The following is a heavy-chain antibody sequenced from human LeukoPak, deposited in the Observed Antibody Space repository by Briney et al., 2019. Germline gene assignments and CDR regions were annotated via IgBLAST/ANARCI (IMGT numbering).Heavy chain of an antibody. D-gene: IGHD2-15*01. V-gene: IGHV1-8*03. Sequence: ASVKVSCKASGYTFTSYDINWVRQATGQGLEWMGWMNPNSGNTGYAQKFQGRDTITRDTSITTAYMELSSLRSEDTAVYYCARGQGGNYYYSYMDVWGKGTTVTISS. CDR3: ARGQGGNYYYSYMDV. CDR1: GYTFTSYD. J-gene: IGHJ6*03. CDR2: MNPNSGNT.